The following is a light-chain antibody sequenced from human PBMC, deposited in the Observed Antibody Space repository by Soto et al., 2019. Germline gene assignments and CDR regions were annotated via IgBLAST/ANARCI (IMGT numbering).Light chain of an antibody. Sequence: DIQLTQSPSSLSASVGDRVSISCRASQSISNYLNWHQQKPGKAPKVLIFAASELQSGVPSRFSGSGSGTDFTLTISSLQPDDFATYYCQQSYTRTFGLGTRVEL. CDR3: QQSYTRT. V-gene: IGKV1-39*01. CDR1: QSISNY. CDR2: AAS. J-gene: IGKJ1*01.